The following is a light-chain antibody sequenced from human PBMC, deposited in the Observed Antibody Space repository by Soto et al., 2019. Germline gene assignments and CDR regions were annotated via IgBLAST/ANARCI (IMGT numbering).Light chain of an antibody. J-gene: IGKJ1*01. V-gene: IGKV1-5*01. CDR2: HAS. Sequence: DIQMTQSPSTLPASVGDRVTITCRASQSISNWLAWYQQKPGTAPKVLIYHASNLQAGIPVRFSASGSGTNFTLTISNLQPEDFASYYCLQDYTYPWTFGQGTKVDIK. CDR1: QSISNW. CDR3: LQDYTYPWT.